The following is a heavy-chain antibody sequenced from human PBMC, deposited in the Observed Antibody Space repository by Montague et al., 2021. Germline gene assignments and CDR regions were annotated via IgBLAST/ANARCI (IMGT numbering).Heavy chain of an antibody. V-gene: IGHV2-5*02. CDR1: GFSLSTSGVG. CDR2: IYWDDDK. CDR3: AHVNVVVSAAYYFDY. Sequence: PALVKPTQTLTLTCTFSGFSLSTSGVGVGWIRQPPGKALEWLALIYWDDDKRYSPSLKSRLTITKDTSKNQVVLTMTNMDPVDTATYYCAHVNVVVSAAYYFDYWGQGTLVTVSS. J-gene: IGHJ4*02. D-gene: IGHD2-2*01.